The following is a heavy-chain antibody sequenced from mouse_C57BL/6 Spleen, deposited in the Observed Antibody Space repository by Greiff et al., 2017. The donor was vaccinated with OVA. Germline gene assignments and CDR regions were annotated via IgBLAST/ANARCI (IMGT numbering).Heavy chain of an antibody. V-gene: IGHV5-9-1*02. Sequence: EVKVVESGEGLVKPGGSLKLSCAASGFTFSSYAMSWVRQTPEKRLEWVAYISSGGDYIYYADTVKGRFTISRDNARNTLYLQMSSLKSEDTAMYYCTRENYGSSYVDYWGQGTTLTVSS. CDR3: TRENYGSSYVDY. CDR1: GFTFSSYA. J-gene: IGHJ2*01. D-gene: IGHD1-1*01. CDR2: ISSGGDYI.